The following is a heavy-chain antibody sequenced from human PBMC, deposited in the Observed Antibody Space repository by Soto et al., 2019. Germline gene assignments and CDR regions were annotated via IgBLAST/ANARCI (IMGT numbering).Heavy chain of an antibody. CDR2: IYHSGST. D-gene: IGHD3-22*01. J-gene: IGHJ5*02. CDR1: GYSISSGYY. CDR3: ARSKDYYDSSGYYPRWFDT. V-gene: IGHV4-38-2*01. Sequence: PSETLSLTCAVSGYSISSGYYWGWIRQPPGKGLEWIGSIYHSGSTYYNPSLKSRVTISVDTSKNQFSLKLSSVTAADTAVYYCARSKDYYDSSGYYPRWFDTWGQGTLVTVSS.